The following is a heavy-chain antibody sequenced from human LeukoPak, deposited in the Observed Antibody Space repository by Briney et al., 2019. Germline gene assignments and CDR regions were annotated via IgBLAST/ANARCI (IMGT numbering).Heavy chain of an antibody. Sequence: GGSLRLSCAASGFTVSSNYMSWVRQAPGKGLEWVSVIYRGGTTYYADSVKGRFTISRDNSKNTLFLQMNSLRAEDTAVYYCARARDIAARVCSYYGMDVWGQGTTVTVSS. CDR3: ARARDIAARVCSYYGMDV. CDR1: GFTVSSNY. CDR2: IYRGGTT. J-gene: IGHJ6*02. D-gene: IGHD6-6*01. V-gene: IGHV3-53*01.